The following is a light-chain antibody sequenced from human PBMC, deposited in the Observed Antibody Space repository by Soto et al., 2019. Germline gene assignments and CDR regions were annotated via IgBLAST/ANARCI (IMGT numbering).Light chain of an antibody. V-gene: IGKV3-11*01. J-gene: IGKJ1*01. CDR3: QQRSNYGWT. Sequence: EIVLTQSPATLSLSPGERATLSCRASQSVSSYLAWYQQKPGQAPRLLIYGASTRATGIPARFTGSGSGTEFTLTISSLEPEDFAVYYCQQRSNYGWTFGQGTKVDIK. CDR2: GAS. CDR1: QSVSSY.